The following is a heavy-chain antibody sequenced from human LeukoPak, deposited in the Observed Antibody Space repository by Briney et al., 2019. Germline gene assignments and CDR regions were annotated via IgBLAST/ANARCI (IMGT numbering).Heavy chain of an antibody. CDR2: IYSGGST. J-gene: IGHJ4*02. CDR3: ARETTIFGVVIDY. V-gene: IGHV3-66*02. CDR1: GFTVSSNY. D-gene: IGHD3-3*01. Sequence: AGGSLRLSCPASGFTVSSNYMSWVRQAPGKGLEWVSVIYSGGSTYYADSVKGRFTISRDNSKNTLYLQMNSLRAEDTAVYYCARETTIFGVVIDYWGQGTLVTVSS.